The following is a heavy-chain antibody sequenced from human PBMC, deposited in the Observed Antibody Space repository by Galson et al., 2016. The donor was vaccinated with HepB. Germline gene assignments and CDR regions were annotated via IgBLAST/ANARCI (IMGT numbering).Heavy chain of an antibody. Sequence: SLRLSCAASGFAFTNAWMSWVRQKPGKRPQWVGRIKANIDGGTVDYAAPVKGRFTISRDDSKNFLYLEMNSLQTEGTAIYYCTTNWGPPLGYWGPGTLVTVSS. CDR2: IKANIDGGTV. CDR1: GFAFTNAW. D-gene: IGHD7-27*01. CDR3: TTNWGPPLGY. V-gene: IGHV3-15*01. J-gene: IGHJ4*02.